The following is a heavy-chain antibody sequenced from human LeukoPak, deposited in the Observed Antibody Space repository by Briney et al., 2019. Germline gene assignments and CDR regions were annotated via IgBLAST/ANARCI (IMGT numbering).Heavy chain of an antibody. Sequence: GGSLRLSCAASGFTFSSYTMNWVRQAPGKGLEWVSSISSSSTYIYYADSVRGRFTISGDNAKNSLYLQMNSLRAEDTAVYYCARGVIVATFKYYYYMDVWGKGTTVTISS. J-gene: IGHJ6*03. CDR2: ISSSSTYI. D-gene: IGHD5-12*01. CDR1: GFTFSSYT. CDR3: ARGVIVATFKYYYYMDV. V-gene: IGHV3-21*01.